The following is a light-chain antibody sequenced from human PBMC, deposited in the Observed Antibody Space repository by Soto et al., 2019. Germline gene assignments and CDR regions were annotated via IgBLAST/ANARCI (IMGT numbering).Light chain of an antibody. CDR2: EVT. CDR3: SSYAGSNNPFV. J-gene: IGLJ1*01. V-gene: IGLV2-8*01. CDR1: SRAIGDYHY. Sequence: QSALTQPPPTCGTPVQAVTLFCTSNSRAIGDYHYGSWYQHHPGKAPKLMSYEVTKRPLGVPERFSGAKSGNTASLTVSGLQAEDEADYYCSSYAGSNNPFVFGTGTKVTVL.